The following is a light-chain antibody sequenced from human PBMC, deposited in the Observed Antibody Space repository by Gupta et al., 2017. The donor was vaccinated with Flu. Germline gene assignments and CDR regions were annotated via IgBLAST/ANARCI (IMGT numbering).Light chain of an antibody. J-gene: IGLJ3*02. CDR3: NSRDTSGDHLVV. Sequence: SSELTQDPAVSVALGQTVRITCQGDSLKNFYASWYQQKPGQAPLLVISGKNNRPSGIPDRFSGSSSGNTASLTITGAQAEDEADYYCNSRDTSGDHLVVFGGGTKLTVL. V-gene: IGLV3-19*01. CDR2: GKN. CDR1: SLKNFY.